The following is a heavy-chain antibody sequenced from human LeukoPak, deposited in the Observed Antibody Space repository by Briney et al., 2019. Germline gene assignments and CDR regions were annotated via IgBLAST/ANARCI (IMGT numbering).Heavy chain of an antibody. Sequence: GGSLKLSCAASGFTFSSYVMSWVRQAPGKGLEWVSIINIDGTTYYADSVKGRFTISRDNSKNTLYLQINSLRAEDTAIYYCMKYKTTVTTRAAFDPWGQGPLVTVSS. CDR1: GFTFSSYV. J-gene: IGHJ5*02. D-gene: IGHD4-17*01. CDR2: INIDGTT. V-gene: IGHV3-23*01. CDR3: MKYKTTVTTRAAFDP.